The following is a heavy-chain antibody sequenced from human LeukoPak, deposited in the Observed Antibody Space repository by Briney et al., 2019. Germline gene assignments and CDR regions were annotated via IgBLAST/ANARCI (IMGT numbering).Heavy chain of an antibody. J-gene: IGHJ4*02. D-gene: IGHD5-12*01. CDR1: GVTFSSYA. CDR3: ARIVAGSSRDY. Sequence: GGSLRLSCSASGVTFSSYAMHWVRQAPGKGLEWVSSIVGGSSTYYADSLKGRFTISRDNSKNSLSLQMNSVRAEDTAVYYCARIVAGSSRDYWGQGALVTVSS. CDR2: IVGGSST. V-gene: IGHV3-21*01.